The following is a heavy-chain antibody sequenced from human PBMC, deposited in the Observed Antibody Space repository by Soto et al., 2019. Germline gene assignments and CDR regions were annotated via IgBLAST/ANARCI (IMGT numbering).Heavy chain of an antibody. J-gene: IGHJ4*02. V-gene: IGHV1-69*04. CDR3: ARDLAYYFDSSGYYYSDY. CDR1: GGTFSSYT. Sequence: GASVKVSCKASGGTFSSYTISWVRQAPGQGLEWMGRIIPILGIANYAQKFQGRVTITADKSTSTAYMELSSLRSEDTAVYYCARDLAYYFDSSGYYYSDYWGQGTLVTVSS. CDR2: IIPILGIA. D-gene: IGHD3-22*01.